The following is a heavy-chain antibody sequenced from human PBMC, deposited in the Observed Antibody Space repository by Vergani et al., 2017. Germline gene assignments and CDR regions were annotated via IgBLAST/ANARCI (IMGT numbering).Heavy chain of an antibody. CDR1: GYTFTDHY. CDR3: ATPQTVTTGGMEV. CDR2: VDPEDGET. V-gene: IGHV1-69-2*01. J-gene: IGHJ6*02. Sequence: EVQLVQSGAEVKKPGATMKISCKVSGYTFTDHYMHWVKQAPGQGLEWMGLVDPEDGETIYAEKFKGRVTIAADISTDTAHLELSSLRSEDTAVYYCATPQTVTTGGMEVWGLGTTVIVSS. D-gene: IGHD4-17*01.